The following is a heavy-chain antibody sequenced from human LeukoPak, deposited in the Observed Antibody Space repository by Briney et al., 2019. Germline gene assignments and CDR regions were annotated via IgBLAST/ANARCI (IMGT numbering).Heavy chain of an antibody. D-gene: IGHD1-26*01. V-gene: IGHV3-23*01. J-gene: IGHJ3*02. CDR2: ISGSGGST. CDR3: ARANRGELLSAFDI. Sequence: GGSLRLSCAASGFTFSSYAMSWVRQAPGKGLEWVSAISGSGGSTYYADSVKGRFTISRDNAKNSLYLQMNSLRAEDTALYHCARANRGELLSAFDIWGQGTMVTVSS. CDR1: GFTFSSYA.